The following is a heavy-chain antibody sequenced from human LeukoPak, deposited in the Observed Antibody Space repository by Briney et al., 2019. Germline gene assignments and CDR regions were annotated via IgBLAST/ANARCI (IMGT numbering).Heavy chain of an antibody. CDR2: MNPDSGDT. CDR1: GYTFTGYY. D-gene: IGHD3-22*01. CDR3: ARGRVHDGSGPQGDY. Sequence: ASVKVSCKSSGYTFTGYYMHWVRQAPGQGPEWMGWMNPDSGDTQYAQEFQVRVTMTRYAAITTAYMELISLRSDDSAVYYCARGRVHDGSGPQGDYWGQGTLVTVSS. V-gene: IGHV1-2*02. J-gene: IGHJ4*02.